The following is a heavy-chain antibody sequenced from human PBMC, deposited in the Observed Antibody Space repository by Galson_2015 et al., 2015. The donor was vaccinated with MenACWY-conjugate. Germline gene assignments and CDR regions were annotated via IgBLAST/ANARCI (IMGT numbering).Heavy chain of an antibody. D-gene: IGHD3-16*02. V-gene: IGHV4-4*02. Sequence: LSLTCAVSGGSISSSNWWSWVRQPPGKGLEWIGEIYHSGSTNYNPSLKSRVTISVDKSKNQFSLKLSSVTAADTAVYYCARRSEYYDYVWGSYRYAPSDAARSPFDYWGQGTLVTVSS. CDR1: GGSISSSNW. CDR2: IYHSGST. CDR3: ARRSEYYDYVWGSYRYAPSDAARSPFDY. J-gene: IGHJ4*02.